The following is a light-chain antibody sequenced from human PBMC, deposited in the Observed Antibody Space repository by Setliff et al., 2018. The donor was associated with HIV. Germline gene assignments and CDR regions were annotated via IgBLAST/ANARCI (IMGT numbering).Light chain of an antibody. Sequence: LAQPRSVSGSPGQSVTISCSGASSDFGAYDYVSWYQQHPGKAPKLILYDVNKRPSGVPDRFSGSKSGNTASLTISGLQAADEATYFCCSNAARPTFYVFGTGTKVTVL. CDR1: SSDFGAYDY. J-gene: IGLJ1*01. CDR3: CSNAARPTFYV. V-gene: IGLV2-11*01. CDR2: DVN.